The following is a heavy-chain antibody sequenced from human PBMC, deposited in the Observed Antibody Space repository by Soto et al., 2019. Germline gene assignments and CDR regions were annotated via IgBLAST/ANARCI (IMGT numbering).Heavy chain of an antibody. CDR1: GYTFTRYY. CDR3: ARYRKPAAPLSYYGMDV. D-gene: IGHD2-2*01. Sequence: ASVKVSCKASGYTFTRYYINWVRQATGQGLEWMGWMNPNSGNTGYAQKFQGRVTMTRNTSISTAYMELSSLRSEDTAVYYCARYRKPAAPLSYYGMDVWGQGTTVTVSS. V-gene: IGHV1-8*01. J-gene: IGHJ6*02. CDR2: MNPNSGNT.